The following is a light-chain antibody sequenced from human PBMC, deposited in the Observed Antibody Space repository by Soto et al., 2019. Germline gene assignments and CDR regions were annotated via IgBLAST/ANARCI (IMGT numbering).Light chain of an antibody. V-gene: IGKV3-20*01. CDR3: QRYGTSRT. CDR2: ATS. CDR1: QSVGSGY. Sequence: EIVLTQSPVTLSLSPGDRATLSCRASQSVGSGYLAWYQQRPGQAPRLLIYATSHRATGIPDRFSGSGSGTDFTLTISRLEPEDFAVYYCQRYGTSRTFGQGTKVEIK. J-gene: IGKJ1*01.